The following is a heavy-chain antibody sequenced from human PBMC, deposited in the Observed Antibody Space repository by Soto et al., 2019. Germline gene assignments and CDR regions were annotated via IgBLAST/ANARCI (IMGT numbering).Heavy chain of an antibody. CDR1: GYSFTSYL. V-gene: IGHV5-51*01. CDR2: IYPGDSDT. D-gene: IGHD5-12*01. CDR3: ARIEMATLSKAAFEI. J-gene: IGHJ3*02. Sequence: GESLKISCKGSGYSFTSYLICWVRQMHVKGLEWMGIIYPGDSDTRYSPSFQGQVTISADKSISTAYLQWSSLKASDTDMYYCARIEMATLSKAAFEIWGQWTMLTVS.